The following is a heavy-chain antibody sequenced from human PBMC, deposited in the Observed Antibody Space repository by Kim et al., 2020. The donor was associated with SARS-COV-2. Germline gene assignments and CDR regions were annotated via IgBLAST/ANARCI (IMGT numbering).Heavy chain of an antibody. Sequence: THYAESVKGRFAITRDNSKNTVDLEMNSRRAEDTAVYYCANRTRGWYLTDYWGQGTLVTVSS. CDR2: T. J-gene: IGHJ4*02. V-gene: IGHV3-23*01. CDR3: ANRTRGWYLTDY. D-gene: IGHD6-19*01.